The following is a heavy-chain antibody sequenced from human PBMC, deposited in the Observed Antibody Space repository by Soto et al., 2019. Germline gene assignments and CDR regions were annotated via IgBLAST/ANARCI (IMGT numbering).Heavy chain of an antibody. CDR3: ARGVPNCSSSSCYFDY. V-gene: IGHV4-59*01. CDR1: SGSISGYS. Sequence: SETLSLTCTVSSGSISGYSWTWIRQPPGKGLEWIGYIYKSGSTTYNPSLKSRVTMSVDTSKSQLSLKLTSVTAAATAVYYCARGVPNCSSSSCYFDYWSQGALVTVSS. J-gene: IGHJ4*02. D-gene: IGHD2-2*01. CDR2: IYKSGST.